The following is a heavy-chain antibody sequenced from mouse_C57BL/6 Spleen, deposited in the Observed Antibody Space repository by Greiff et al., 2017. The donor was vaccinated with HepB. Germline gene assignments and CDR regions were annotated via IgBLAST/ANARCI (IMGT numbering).Heavy chain of an antibody. Sequence: VMLVESGPGLVQPSQRLSITCTVSGFSLTSYGVHWVRQSPGKGLEWLGVIWRGGSTDYNAAFMSRLSITKDNSKSQVFFKMNSLQADDTAIYYCAKNRDLSMDYWGQGTSVTVSS. CDR1: GFSLTSYG. CDR3: AKNRDLSMDY. CDR2: IWRGGST. J-gene: IGHJ4*01. V-gene: IGHV2-5*01.